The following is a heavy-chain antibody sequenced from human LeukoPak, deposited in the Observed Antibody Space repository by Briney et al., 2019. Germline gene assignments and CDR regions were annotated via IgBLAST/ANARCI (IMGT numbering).Heavy chain of an antibody. CDR2: ISYSGTT. D-gene: IGHD6-13*01. Sequence: SETLSLTCTVSGGSISSGGYYWSWIRQFPGKGLEWIYYISYSGTTYYNPYLKSRVTISVATSKNQFSLKLTSVTAADTAVYYCARLRSVAGGTFYFDYWGQGILVTVSS. CDR1: GGSISSGGYY. J-gene: IGHJ4*02. V-gene: IGHV4-31*03. CDR3: ARLRSVAGGTFYFDY.